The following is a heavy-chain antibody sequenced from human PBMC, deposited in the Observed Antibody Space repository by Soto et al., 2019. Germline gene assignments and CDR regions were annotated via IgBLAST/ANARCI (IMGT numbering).Heavy chain of an antibody. CDR3: ARPRSSSRNYYGMDV. J-gene: IGHJ6*02. CDR2: IYPGDSDT. D-gene: IGHD6-13*01. V-gene: IGHV5-51*01. CDR1: GYSFTSQW. Sequence: GESLKISCKGSGYSFTSQWIGWVRQMPGKGLEWMGIIYPGDSDTRYRPSFQGQVTISADKSISTAYLQWSSLKASDTALYYCARPRSSSRNYYGMDVWGQGTTVTVS.